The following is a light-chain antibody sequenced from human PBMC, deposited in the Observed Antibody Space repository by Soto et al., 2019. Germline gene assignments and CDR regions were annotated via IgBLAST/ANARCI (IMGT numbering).Light chain of an antibody. Sequence: DIQMTQSPSSLSASVGDRVTITCRASQSISSYLNWYQQKPGKAPKLLIYAASSLQSGVPSRFSGSGSGTDFTLTINSLQPEDFATYYCQQSHSTPRTFGPGTKVDIK. J-gene: IGKJ3*01. CDR2: AAS. CDR1: QSISSY. V-gene: IGKV1-39*01. CDR3: QQSHSTPRT.